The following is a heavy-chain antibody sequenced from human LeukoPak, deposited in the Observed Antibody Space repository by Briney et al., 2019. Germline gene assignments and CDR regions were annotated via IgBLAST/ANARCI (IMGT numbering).Heavy chain of an antibody. CDR3: ARRYSDYAETALDY. V-gene: IGHV1-46*01. J-gene: IGHJ4*02. Sequence: ASVKVSCKASGCTFITYYIHWVRQAPGQGLEWMGIINPSCDSTTYAQKFQGRVTMTRDTSTSTVYMELSSLTSEDTAVYYCARRYSDYAETALDYWGQGTLVTVSS. CDR2: INPSCDST. CDR1: GCTFITYY. D-gene: IGHD5-12*01.